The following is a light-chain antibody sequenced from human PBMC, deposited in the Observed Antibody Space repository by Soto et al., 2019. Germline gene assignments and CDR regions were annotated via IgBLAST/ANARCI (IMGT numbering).Light chain of an antibody. CDR1: QIVSSSS. V-gene: IGKV3-20*01. J-gene: IGKJ4*01. CDR3: QQYGSSPLT. Sequence: EIVLTQSPGTLSLSPGERATLSCRASQIVSSSSLAWYQQKPVQAPRLLIYGASSRATGIPDRFSGSWSGTDFTLTISRLEPEDFAVYYCQQYGSSPLTFGGGTKVEIK. CDR2: GAS.